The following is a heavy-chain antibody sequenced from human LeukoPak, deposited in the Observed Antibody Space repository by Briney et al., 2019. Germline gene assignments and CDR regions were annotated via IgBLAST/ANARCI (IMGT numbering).Heavy chain of an antibody. J-gene: IGHJ4*02. CDR3: ARGDGRGNHSSSWYASWGYYFDY. CDR1: GGSINSYY. D-gene: IGHD6-13*01. CDR2: IYYSGST. Sequence: SETLSLTCTVSGGSINSYYWSWIRQPPGKGLEWIGYIYYSGSTNYNPSLKSRVTISVDTSKNQFSLKLSSVTAADTAVYYCARGDGRGNHSSSWYASWGYYFDYWGQGTLVTVSS. V-gene: IGHV4-59*12.